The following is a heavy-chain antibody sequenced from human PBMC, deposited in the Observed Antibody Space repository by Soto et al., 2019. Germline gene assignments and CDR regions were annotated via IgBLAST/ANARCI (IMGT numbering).Heavy chain of an antibody. CDR1: GYIFTTHY. D-gene: IGHD3-22*01. CDR3: ARADYYDSSGFYYDC. J-gene: IGHJ4*02. CDR2: INPSGGST. V-gene: IGHV1-46*01. Sequence: QVQLVQSGAEVKKPGASVKVSCRASGYIFTTHYFHWVRQAPGQGLEWWGIINPSGGSTNYLQKFQGRITMTRDTSTSTVYMELSSLRSEDTAVYFCARADYYDSSGFYYDCWGQGSLVTVSS.